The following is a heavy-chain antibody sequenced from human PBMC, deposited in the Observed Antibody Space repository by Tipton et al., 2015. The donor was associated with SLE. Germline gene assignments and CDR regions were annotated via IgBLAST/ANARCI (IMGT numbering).Heavy chain of an antibody. CDR3: ARITAETTSFDY. CDR2: INPNGEDV. D-gene: IGHD4-17*01. J-gene: IGHJ4*02. V-gene: IGHV1-46*01. CDR1: GYTFTSNY. Sequence: QSGAEVKKPGASVKVSCKASGYTFTSNYMHWVRQAPGQGLEWMGMINPNGEDVVYGQKFQGRVTMTRDTSTSTGYMELSGLTSEDTAVYYCARITAETTSFDYWGLGTLVTVSS.